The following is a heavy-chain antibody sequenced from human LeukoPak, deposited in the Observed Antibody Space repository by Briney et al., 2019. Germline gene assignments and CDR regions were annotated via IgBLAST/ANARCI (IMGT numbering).Heavy chain of an antibody. V-gene: IGHV4-39*01. CDR1: GGSISTSFYY. CDR2: IYYSGNT. CDR3: VTTPAYCRGWHNRYWYFDL. J-gene: IGHJ2*01. Sequence: ASGTLSLTCTVSGGSISTSFYYWGWIRQPPGKELEWIGSIYYSGNTYYTPSLKSRVTISVDTSNNQFPLKLISVTAAESAVYFCVTTPAYCRGWHNRYWYFDLWGRGTLVTVSS. D-gene: IGHD6-19*01.